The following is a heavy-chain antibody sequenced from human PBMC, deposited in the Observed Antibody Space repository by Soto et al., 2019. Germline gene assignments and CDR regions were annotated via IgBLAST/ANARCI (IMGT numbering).Heavy chain of an antibody. Sequence: SVKVSCKASGGTFSSYTISWVRQAPGQWLEWMGRIIPILGIANYAQKFQGRVTITADKSTSTAYMELSSLRSEDTAVYYCASHPYGDERFDYWGQGTLVTVSS. CDR3: ASHPYGDERFDY. J-gene: IGHJ4*02. V-gene: IGHV1-69*02. D-gene: IGHD4-17*01. CDR2: IIPILGIA. CDR1: GGTFSSYT.